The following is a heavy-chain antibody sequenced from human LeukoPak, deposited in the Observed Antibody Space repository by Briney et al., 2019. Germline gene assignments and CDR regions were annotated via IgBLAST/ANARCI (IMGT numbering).Heavy chain of an antibody. Sequence: SETLSLTFTVSGGSISSYYWSWIRQPPGKGLEWIGYIYYSGSTNYNPSLKSRVTISVDTSKNQFSLKLSSVTAADTAVYYCARGEQWLVEFWGQGTLVTVSS. CDR2: IYYSGST. CDR3: ARGEQWLVEF. J-gene: IGHJ4*02. V-gene: IGHV4-59*01. D-gene: IGHD6-19*01. CDR1: GGSISSYY.